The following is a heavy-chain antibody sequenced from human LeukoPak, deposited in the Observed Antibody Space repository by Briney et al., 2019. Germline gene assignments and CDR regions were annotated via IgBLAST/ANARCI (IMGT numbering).Heavy chain of an antibody. Sequence: GGSLRLSCAASGFTFSSYEMNWVRQAPGKGLEWVSYISSSGSIIYYADSVKGRFTISRDNAKNSLYLQMNSVRSEDSAVYYCARHWASRLFDYWGQGTLVTVSS. D-gene: IGHD3-16*01. CDR2: ISSSGSII. V-gene: IGHV3-48*03. CDR1: GFTFSSYE. J-gene: IGHJ4*02. CDR3: ARHWASRLFDY.